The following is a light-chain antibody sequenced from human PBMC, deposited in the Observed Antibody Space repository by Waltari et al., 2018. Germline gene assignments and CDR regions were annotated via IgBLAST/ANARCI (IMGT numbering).Light chain of an antibody. Sequence: DIVMTQSPLSLPVTPGEPASISCRSSQSLLHSNGYNYLDWYLQKPGQSPQLLIYLGSNLASGVPDRFSGSGSGTDFTLKVSRVEAEDVGVYYCMQALQTSYTFGQGTKLEIK. CDR1: QSLLHSNGYNY. CDR3: MQALQTSYT. V-gene: IGKV2-28*01. J-gene: IGKJ2*01. CDR2: LGS.